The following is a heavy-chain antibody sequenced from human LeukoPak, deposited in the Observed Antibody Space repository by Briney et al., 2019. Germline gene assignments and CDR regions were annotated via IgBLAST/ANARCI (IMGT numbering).Heavy chain of an antibody. CDR2: IYYSGST. D-gene: IGHD3-22*01. V-gene: IGHV4-59*08. J-gene: IGHJ4*02. Sequence: SETLSLTCTVSGGSISSYYWSWIRQPPGKGLEWIGYIYYSGSTNYNPSLKSRVTISVDTSKNQFSLKLSSVTAADTAVYYCARQASYYYDSSGYYYKSEFDYWGQGTLVTVSS. CDR3: ARQASYYYDSSGYYYKSEFDY. CDR1: GGSISSYY.